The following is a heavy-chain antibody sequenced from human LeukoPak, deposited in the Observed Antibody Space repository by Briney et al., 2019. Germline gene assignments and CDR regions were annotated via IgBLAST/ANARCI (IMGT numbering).Heavy chain of an antibody. D-gene: IGHD2-21*01. CDR2: IIPIFGTA. CDR3: ARDHGDFPPFDAFDI. J-gene: IGHJ3*02. V-gene: IGHV1-69*13. Sequence: SVKVSCKASGGTFSSYAISWVRQAPGQGLEWMGGIIPIFGTANYAQKFQGRVTITADESTSTAYMELSSLRSEDTAVYYCARDHGDFPPFDAFDIWGQGTMVTVSS. CDR1: GGTFSSYA.